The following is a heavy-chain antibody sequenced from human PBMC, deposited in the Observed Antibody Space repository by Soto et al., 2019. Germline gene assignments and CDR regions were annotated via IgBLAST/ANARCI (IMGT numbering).Heavy chain of an antibody. CDR2: ISGSGGST. J-gene: IGHJ6*02. CDR1: GFTFSSYA. CDR3: AMGYDFWSGYAASGMDV. D-gene: IGHD3-3*01. V-gene: IGHV3-23*01. Sequence: GGSLRLSCAASGFTFSSYAMSWVRQAPGKGLEWVSAISGSGGSTYYAGSVKGRFTISRDNSKNTLYLQMNSLRAEDTAVYYCAMGYDFWSGYAASGMDVWGQGTTVTVSS.